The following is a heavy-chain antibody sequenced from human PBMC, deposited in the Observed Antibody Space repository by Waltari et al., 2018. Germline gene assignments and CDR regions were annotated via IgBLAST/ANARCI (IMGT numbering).Heavy chain of an antibody. Sequence: QLQLQESGPGLVXPSETLSLTCTVSGGSISSSSYYWGWIRQPPGKGLEWIGSIYYSRSTYYNPSLKSRVTISVDTSKNQFSLKLSSVTAADTAVYYCAHLIAAAGTSYPDYWGQGTLVXXSS. J-gene: IGHJ4*02. V-gene: IGHV4-39*07. CDR3: AHLIAAAGTSYPDY. CDR1: GGSISSSSYY. CDR2: IYYSRST. D-gene: IGHD6-13*01.